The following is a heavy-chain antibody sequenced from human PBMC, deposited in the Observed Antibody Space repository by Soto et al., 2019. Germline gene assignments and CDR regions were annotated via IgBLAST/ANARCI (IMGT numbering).Heavy chain of an antibody. V-gene: IGHV4-59*01. J-gene: IGHJ4*02. D-gene: IGHD3-22*01. CDR1: GGSISSYY. CDR2: IYYSGST. CDR3: ARGASGYYDSSGYYSPYYFDY. Sequence: SETLSLTCTVSGGSISSYYWSWIRQPPGKGLEWIGYIYYSGSTNYNPSLKSRVTISVDTSKNQFSLKLSSVTAADTAVYYCARGASGYYDSSGYYSPYYFDYSGQGTLVTVSS.